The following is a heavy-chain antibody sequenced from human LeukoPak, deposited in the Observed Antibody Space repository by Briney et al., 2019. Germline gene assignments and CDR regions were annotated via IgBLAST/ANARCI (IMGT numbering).Heavy chain of an antibody. J-gene: IGHJ4*02. CDR2: INWIGGST. CDR3: ARYYDYGSGSYTFDY. CDR1: GFTFDDYG. V-gene: IGHV3-20*04. Sequence: GGSLRLSCAASGFTFDDYGMSWVRQAPGKGLELVSGINWIGGSTGYADSVKGRFTISRDNAKNSLYLQMNSLRAEDTALYYCARYYDYGSGSYTFDYWGQGTLVTVSS. D-gene: IGHD3-10*01.